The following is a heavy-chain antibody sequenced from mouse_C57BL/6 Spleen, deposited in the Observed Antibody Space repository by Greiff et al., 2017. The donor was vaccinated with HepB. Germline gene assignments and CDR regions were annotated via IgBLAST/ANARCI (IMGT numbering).Heavy chain of an antibody. V-gene: IGHV10-3*01. J-gene: IGHJ4*01. CDR1: GFTFNTYA. CDR3: VRNGNYDFSMDY. CDR2: IRSKSSNYAT. Sequence: DVQLVESGGGLVQPKGSLKLSCAASGFTFNTYAMHWVRQAPGKGLEWVARIRSKSSNYATYYADSVKDRFTISRDDSQSMLYLQMNNLKTEDTAMYYCVRNGNYDFSMDYWGQGTSVTVSS. D-gene: IGHD2-1*01.